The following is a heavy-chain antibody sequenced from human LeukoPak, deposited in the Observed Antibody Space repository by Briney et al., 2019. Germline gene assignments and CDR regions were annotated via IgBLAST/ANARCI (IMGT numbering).Heavy chain of an antibody. J-gene: IGHJ6*03. Sequence: PGGSLRLSCAASGFTFSSYWMHWVRQGPGKGLEWVSRINMDGTTISYADSVKGRFTISRDNAKNTLYLQMNSLRAEDTAVYYCAKDHYAVPAERGGMDVWGKGTTVTVSS. CDR3: AKDHYAVPAERGGMDV. CDR2: INMDGTTI. V-gene: IGHV3-74*01. CDR1: GFTFSSYW. D-gene: IGHD2-2*01.